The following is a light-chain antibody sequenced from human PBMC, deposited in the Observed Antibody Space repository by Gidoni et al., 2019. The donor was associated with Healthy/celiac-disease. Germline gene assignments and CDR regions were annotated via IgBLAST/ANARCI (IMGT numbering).Light chain of an antibody. CDR3: QQYNNWPLT. J-gene: IGKJ4*01. V-gene: IGKV3-15*01. CDR1: QSVSSN. CDR2: GAS. Sequence: PATLTVSPGEKATLSCRASQSVSSNLAWYQQKPGQAPRLLIYGASTRATGIPARFSGSGSGTEFTLTISSLQSEDFAVYYCQQYNNWPLTFGGGTKVEIK.